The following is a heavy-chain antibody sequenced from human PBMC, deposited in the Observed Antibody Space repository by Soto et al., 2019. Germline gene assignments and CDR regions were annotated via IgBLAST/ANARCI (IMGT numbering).Heavy chain of an antibody. J-gene: IGHJ4*02. D-gene: IGHD4-4*01. Sequence: GGSLRLSCAASRFTFSSYWMHWVRQAPGKGLVWVSRINSDGSTISYADSVKGRFTISRDNAKNTLYLQLNSLRAEDTALYYCTTITTWGQGTLVTVSS. V-gene: IGHV3-74*01. CDR1: RFTFSSYW. CDR3: TTITT. CDR2: INSDGSTI.